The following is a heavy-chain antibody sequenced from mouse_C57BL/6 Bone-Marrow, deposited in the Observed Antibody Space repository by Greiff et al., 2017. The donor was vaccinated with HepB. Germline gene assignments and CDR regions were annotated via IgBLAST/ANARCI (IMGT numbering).Heavy chain of an antibody. CDR1: GFSLTSYG. CDR3: ARRMVTTRGYYYAMDY. D-gene: IGHD2-2*01. CDR2: IWSGGST. J-gene: IGHJ4*01. Sequence: VMLVESGPGLVQPSQSLSITCTVSGFSLTSYGVHWVRQSPGKGLEWLGVIWSGGSTDYNAAFISRLSISKDNSKSQVFFKMNSLQADDTAIYYCARRMVTTRGYYYAMDYWGQGTSVTVSS. V-gene: IGHV2-2*01.